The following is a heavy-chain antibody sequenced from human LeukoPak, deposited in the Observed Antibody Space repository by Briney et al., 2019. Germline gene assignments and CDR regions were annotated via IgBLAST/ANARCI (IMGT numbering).Heavy chain of an antibody. J-gene: IGHJ6*04. Sequence: GPSVQVSCKASGGTFSSYAISWVRQAHGQGLEWMGGIIPIFGTANYAQKFQGRVTITADKSTSTAYMELSSLRSEDTAVYYCARDIEGSGGYCSGGSCFYGMDVWGKGTTVTVSS. CDR3: ARDIEGSGGYCSGGSCFYGMDV. CDR2: IIPIFGTA. CDR1: GGTFSSYA. D-gene: IGHD2-15*01. V-gene: IGHV1-69*06.